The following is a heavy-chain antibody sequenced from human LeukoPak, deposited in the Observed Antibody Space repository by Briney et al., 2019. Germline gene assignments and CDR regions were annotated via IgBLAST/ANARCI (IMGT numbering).Heavy chain of an antibody. V-gene: IGHV1-2*06. CDR1: GYTFTDYY. CDR3: TRYYYHTSGFDY. D-gene: IGHD3-22*01. J-gene: IGHJ4*02. Sequence: GASVKVSCKASGYTFTDYYIHWVRQAPGQGLEWMGRINPNSGGTNYAQNXQGKVTVTRDTSISTVYMELSGLRSDDTAVYYCTRYYYHTSGFDYWGQGTLVTVSS. CDR2: INPNSGGT.